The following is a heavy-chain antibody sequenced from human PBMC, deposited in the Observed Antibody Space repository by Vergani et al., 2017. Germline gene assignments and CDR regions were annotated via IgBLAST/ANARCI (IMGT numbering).Heavy chain of an antibody. CDR3: AREAAAGYYYFDY. J-gene: IGHJ4*02. CDR1: GFSFSSFG. D-gene: IGHD6-13*01. Sequence: VQLVESGGGVVQPGRSLRLSCAASGFSFSSFGFHWVRQAPGKGLEWVSSISSSSSYIYYADSVKGRFTISRDNAKNSLYLQMNSLRAEDTAVYYCAREAAAGYYYFDYWGQGTLVTVSS. CDR2: ISSSSSYI. V-gene: IGHV3-21*01.